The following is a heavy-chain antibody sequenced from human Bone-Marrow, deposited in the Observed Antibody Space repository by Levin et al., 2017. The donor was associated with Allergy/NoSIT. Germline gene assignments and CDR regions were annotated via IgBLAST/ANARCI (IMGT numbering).Heavy chain of an antibody. CDR1: GYTFKNYG. D-gene: IGHD3-16*01. V-gene: IGHV1-18*01. J-gene: IGHJ5*02. CDR2: ISVDSGTT. Sequence: AASVKVSCRAFGYTFKNYGVSWMRQVPGQGLEWIGWISVDSGTTKFSDRFQGRLTLTTDTSTDTAYMELRSLRSDETAVYYCVRDGLWGSSYSREYFDPWGQGTAVTVSS. CDR3: VRDGLWGSSYSREYFDP.